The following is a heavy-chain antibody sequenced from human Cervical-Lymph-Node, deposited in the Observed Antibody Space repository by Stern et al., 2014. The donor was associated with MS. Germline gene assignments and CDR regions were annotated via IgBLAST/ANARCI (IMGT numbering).Heavy chain of an antibody. Sequence: QVQLVESGPGLVKPSETLSLTCTVSGGSISSYYWSWIRQPPGKGLEWIGYIYYSGSTNYNPSLKSRVTISVDTSKNQFSLKLSSVTAADTAVYYCARDRHNYGDQGGIDYWGQGTLVTVSS. J-gene: IGHJ4*02. CDR1: GGSISSYY. CDR3: ARDRHNYGDQGGIDY. V-gene: IGHV4-59*01. CDR2: IYYSGST. D-gene: IGHD4-17*01.